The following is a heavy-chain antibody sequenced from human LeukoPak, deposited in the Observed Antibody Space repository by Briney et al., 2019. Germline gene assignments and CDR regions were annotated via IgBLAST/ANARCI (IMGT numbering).Heavy chain of an antibody. V-gene: IGHV3-30*02. CDR2: IRYDGSNK. CDR3: AKDRRDRYNSQGWFDP. Sequence: GGSLRLSCAASGFTFSIYGLHWVRQAPGKGLEWVAFIRYDGSNKYYADSVKGRFTISRDNSKNTLYLQMNSLRAENTAVYYCAKDRRDRYNSQGWFDPWGKGTLVTASS. D-gene: IGHD5-24*01. CDR1: GFTFSIYG. J-gene: IGHJ5*02.